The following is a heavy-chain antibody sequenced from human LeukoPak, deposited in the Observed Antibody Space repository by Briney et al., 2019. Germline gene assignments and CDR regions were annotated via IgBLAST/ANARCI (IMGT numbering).Heavy chain of an antibody. D-gene: IGHD3-22*01. CDR1: GGSINGYY. Sequence: RTSETLSLTCAVSGGSINGYYWSWIRQPPGKGLEWIGYIYYSGITKSNPSLKSRVTISVDTSKNQYSLKLSSATAADTAVYYCARMGPYDSTGYRAYYFDYWGQGTLVTVSS. V-gene: IGHV4-59*01. J-gene: IGHJ4*02. CDR2: IYYSGIT. CDR3: ARMGPYDSTGYRAYYFDY.